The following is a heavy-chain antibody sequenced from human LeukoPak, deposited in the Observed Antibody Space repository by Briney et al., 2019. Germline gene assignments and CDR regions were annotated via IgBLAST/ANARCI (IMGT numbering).Heavy chain of an antibody. Sequence: GGSLRLSCAASGFTFSSYAMHWVRQAQGKGLEWVAVISYDGSNKYYADSVKGRFTISRYNSKNTLYLQMNSLRAEDTAVYYCARDSGYGGNSYLDYWGQGTLVTVSS. CDR3: ARDSGYGGNSYLDY. J-gene: IGHJ4*02. V-gene: IGHV3-30-3*01. D-gene: IGHD4-23*01. CDR2: ISYDGSNK. CDR1: GFTFSSYA.